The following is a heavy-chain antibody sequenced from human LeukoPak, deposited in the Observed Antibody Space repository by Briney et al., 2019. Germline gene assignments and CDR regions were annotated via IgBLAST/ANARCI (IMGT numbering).Heavy chain of an antibody. CDR2: IYHSGST. V-gene: IGHV4-61*08. CDR3: ARESSGWHDF. D-gene: IGHD6-19*01. J-gene: IGHJ4*02. CDR1: GASIISGGSY. Sequence: SETLSLTCTVSGASIISGGSYWSWLRQPPGRGLGWFVYIYHSGSTYYNPSLKSRVTISVDTSKSQFSLKLSSVTAADTAVYYCARESSGWHDFWGPGALVTVSS.